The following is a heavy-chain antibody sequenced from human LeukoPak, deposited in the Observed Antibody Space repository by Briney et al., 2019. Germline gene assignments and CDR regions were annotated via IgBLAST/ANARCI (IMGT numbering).Heavy chain of an antibody. CDR1: GYTFTSYG. Sequence: ASVKVSCKASGYTFTSYGISWVRQAPGQGLERMGWISAYNGNTNYAQKLQGRVTMTTDTSTSTAYMELRSLRSDDTAVYYCARDVITIFGVGLDYYYYGMDVWGQGTTVTVSS. J-gene: IGHJ6*02. CDR2: ISAYNGNT. V-gene: IGHV1-18*01. CDR3: ARDVITIFGVGLDYYYYGMDV. D-gene: IGHD3-3*01.